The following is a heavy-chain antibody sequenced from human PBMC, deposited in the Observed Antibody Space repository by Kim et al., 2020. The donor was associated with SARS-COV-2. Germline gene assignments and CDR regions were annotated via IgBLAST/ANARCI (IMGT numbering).Heavy chain of an antibody. V-gene: IGHV3-33*01. CDR3: AREQHGFYYDFWSGHDAFDI. Sequence: GGSLRLSCAASGFTFSSYGMHWVRQAPGKGLEWVAVIWYDGSNKYYADSVKGRFTISRDNSKNTLYLQMNSLRAEDTAVYYCAREQHGFYYDFWSGHDAFDIWGQGTMVTVSS. CDR1: GFTFSSYG. D-gene: IGHD3-3*01. J-gene: IGHJ3*02. CDR2: IWYDGSNK.